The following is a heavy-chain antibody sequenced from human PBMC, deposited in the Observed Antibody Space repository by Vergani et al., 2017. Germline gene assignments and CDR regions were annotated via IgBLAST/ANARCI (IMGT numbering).Heavy chain of an antibody. D-gene: IGHD3-22*01. Sequence: QVQLVESGGGVVQPGRSLRLSCAASGFTFSSYAMHWVRQAPGKGLEWVAVISYDGSNKYYADSVKGRFTISRDNSKNTLYLQMNSLRAEDTAAYYCARSYYYDSSGYFDYWGQGTLVTVSS. J-gene: IGHJ4*02. CDR3: ARSYYYDSSGYFDY. CDR1: GFTFSSYA. V-gene: IGHV3-30-3*01. CDR2: ISYDGSNK.